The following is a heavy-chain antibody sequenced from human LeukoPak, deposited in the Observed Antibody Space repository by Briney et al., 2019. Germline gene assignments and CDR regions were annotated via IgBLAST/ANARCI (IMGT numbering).Heavy chain of an antibody. V-gene: IGHV4-61*02. D-gene: IGHD2-21*01. CDR2: IYTSGST. Sequence: PSETLYLTCTVSGGSISSGSYYWSWIRQPAGKGLEWIGRIYTSGSTNYNPSLKSRVTISVDTSKNQFSLKLSSVTAADTAVYYCARTHCGGDCYHYFQHWGQGTLVTVSS. J-gene: IGHJ1*01. CDR3: ARTHCGGDCYHYFQH. CDR1: GGSISSGSYY.